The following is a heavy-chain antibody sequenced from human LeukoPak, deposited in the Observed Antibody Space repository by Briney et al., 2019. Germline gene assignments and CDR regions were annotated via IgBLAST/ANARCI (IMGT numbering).Heavy chain of an antibody. CDR2: INHSGST. CDR1: GGSFSGYY. V-gene: IGHV4-34*01. D-gene: IGHD6-19*01. CDR3: ARGGAWLVPDAFDI. Sequence: PSETLSLTCAVYGGSFSGYYWSWIRQPPGKGLEWIGEINHSGSTNCNPSLKSRVTISVDTSKNQFSLKLSSVTAADTAVYYCARGGAWLVPDAFDIWGQGTMVTVSS. J-gene: IGHJ3*02.